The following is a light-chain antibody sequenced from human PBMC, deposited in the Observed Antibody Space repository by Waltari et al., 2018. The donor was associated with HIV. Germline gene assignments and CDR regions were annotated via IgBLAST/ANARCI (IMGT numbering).Light chain of an antibody. CDR1: SNDVGGYHY. CDR3: TSYASSSSLL. V-gene: IGLV2-14*01. J-gene: IGLJ2*01. CDR2: EVR. Sequence: QSALTQPATVSGSPGQSITISCTGGSNDVGGYHYVSWYQHLPGKAPNLIIYEVRNRPSGVSNRFSGSKSGNTASLTISGLQAEDEADYYCTSYASSSSLLFGGGTKLTVL.